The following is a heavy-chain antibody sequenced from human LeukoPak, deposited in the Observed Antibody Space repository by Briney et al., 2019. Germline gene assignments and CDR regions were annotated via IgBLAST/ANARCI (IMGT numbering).Heavy chain of an antibody. Sequence: GGSLRLSCAASGFTFSSYWMHCVRQAPGKRLVWVSRINSDGSSTSYADSVKGRFTISRDNAKNTLYLQMNSLRAEDTAVYYCAILSHMDVWGKGTTVTVSS. J-gene: IGHJ6*03. V-gene: IGHV3-74*01. CDR3: AILSHMDV. CDR2: INSDGSST. CDR1: GFTFSSYW.